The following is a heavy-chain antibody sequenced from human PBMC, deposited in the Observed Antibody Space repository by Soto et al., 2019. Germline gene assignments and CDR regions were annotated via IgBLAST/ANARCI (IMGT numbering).Heavy chain of an antibody. J-gene: IGHJ6*02. V-gene: IGHV1-8*01. D-gene: IGHD3-16*01. CDR2: MNPNSGNT. Sequence: WPQQATGQGLEWMGWMNPNSGNTGYAQKFQGRVTMTRNTSISTAYMELSSLRSEDTVVYYCVGQNYYYDGMDVWGQG. CDR3: VGQNYYYDGMDV.